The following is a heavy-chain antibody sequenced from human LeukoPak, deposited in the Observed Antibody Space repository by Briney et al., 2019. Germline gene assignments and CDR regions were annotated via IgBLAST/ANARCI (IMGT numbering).Heavy chain of an antibody. J-gene: IGHJ4*02. V-gene: IGHV4-39*02. Sequence: PSETLSLTCTVSGGSISSSSYYWGWLRQPPGKGLDGIGEINHSGSTNYTPLLNSRVTISVDTSKSHYSLKLSSVTAADTAVYYCARNPLRTRRRKDIVATKGFDYWGQGTLVTVSS. D-gene: IGHD5-12*01. CDR1: GGSISSSSYY. CDR3: ARNPLRTRRRKDIVATKGFDY. CDR2: INHSGST.